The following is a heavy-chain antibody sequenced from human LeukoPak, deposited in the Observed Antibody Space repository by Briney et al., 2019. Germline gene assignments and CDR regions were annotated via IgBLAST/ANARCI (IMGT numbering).Heavy chain of an antibody. CDR2: IYHSGST. D-gene: IGHD3-22*01. J-gene: IGHJ4*02. CDR3: ARLKLPAYDSSGYYYDY. V-gene: IGHV4-59*08. CDR1: GGSISSYY. Sequence: SETLSLTCTVSGGSISSYYWSWIRQPPGKGLEWIGYIYHSGSTNYNPSLKSRVTISVDTSKNQFSLKLSSVTAADTAVYYCARLKLPAYDSSGYYYDYWGQGTLVTVSS.